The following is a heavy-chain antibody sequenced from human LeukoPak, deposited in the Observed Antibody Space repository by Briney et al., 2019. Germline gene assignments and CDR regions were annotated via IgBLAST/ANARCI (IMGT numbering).Heavy chain of an antibody. D-gene: IGHD3-22*01. CDR2: INPNSGVT. V-gene: IGHV1-2*02. CDR1: GYTFTDYY. CDR3: ARATFYYDNDAFDI. Sequence: ASVRVSCKASGYTFTDYYMHWVRQAPGQGLEWMGWINPNSGVTNYAQKLQGRVTMTRDTSINTAYMELSRLRSDDTAVYYCARATFYYDNDAFDIWGQGTMVTVSS. J-gene: IGHJ3*02.